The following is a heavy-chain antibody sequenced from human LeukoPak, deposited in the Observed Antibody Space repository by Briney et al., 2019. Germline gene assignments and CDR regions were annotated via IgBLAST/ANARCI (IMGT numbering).Heavy chain of an antibody. D-gene: IGHD5-12*01. CDR3: AGDSGKAEDAFDI. J-gene: IGHJ3*02. CDR1: GGSISSGGYS. Sequence: SETLSLTCAVSGGSISSGGYSWSWIRQPPGKGLEWIGYIYHSGSTYYNLSLKSRVTISVDRSKNQFSLKLSSVTAADTAVYYCAGDSGKAEDAFDIWGQGTMVTVSS. CDR2: IYHSGST. V-gene: IGHV4-30-2*01.